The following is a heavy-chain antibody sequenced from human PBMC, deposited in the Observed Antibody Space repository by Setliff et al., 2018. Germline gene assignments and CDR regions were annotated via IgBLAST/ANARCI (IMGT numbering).Heavy chain of an antibody. CDR3: ARSVFPRVTYYDFYAY. V-gene: IGHV4-61*09. CDR2: IYTSGST. CDR1: GGSISSGSYY. J-gene: IGHJ4*02. D-gene: IGHD3-3*01. Sequence: PSETLSLTCTVSGGSISSGSYYWSWIRQPAGKGLEWIGHIYTSGSTNYNPSLKSRLTISADTSNNQFSMKLNSVTVADTAVYYCARSVFPRVTYYDFYAYWGQGTLVTVSS.